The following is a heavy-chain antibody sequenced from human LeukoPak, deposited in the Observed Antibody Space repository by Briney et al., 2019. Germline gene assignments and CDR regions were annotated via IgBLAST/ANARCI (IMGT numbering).Heavy chain of an antibody. J-gene: IGHJ5*02. CDR2: MNPNFGAT. V-gene: IGHV1-8*03. Sequence: ASVKVSCKGSGYTFPTNYVHWVRQATGQGLEWMGWMNPNFGATDYAQKFQGRFTITMDTSINTTYMELSSLRSEDTAVYYCARDGVWFDPWGQGTLVTVSS. CDR3: ARDGVWFDP. D-gene: IGHD3-3*01. CDR1: GYTFPTNY.